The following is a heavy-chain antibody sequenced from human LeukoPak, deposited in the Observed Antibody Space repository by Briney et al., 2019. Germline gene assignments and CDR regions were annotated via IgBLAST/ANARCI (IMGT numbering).Heavy chain of an antibody. CDR1: GFTFSSYA. V-gene: IGHV3-30-3*01. Sequence: PGGSLRLSCAASGFTFSSYAMHWVRQAPGKGLEWVAIISYDGSNKYYADSVKGRFTISRDNSKNTLYLQMNSLRAEDTAVYYCARSIPGSYYFDYWGQGTLVTVSS. CDR3: ARSIPGSYYFDY. D-gene: IGHD2-21*01. CDR2: ISYDGSNK. J-gene: IGHJ4*02.